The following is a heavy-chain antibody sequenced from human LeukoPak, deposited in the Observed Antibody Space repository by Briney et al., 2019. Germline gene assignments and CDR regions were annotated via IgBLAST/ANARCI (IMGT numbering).Heavy chain of an antibody. Sequence: SETLSLTYADYGGSFSGYYWSWIRQPPGKGLEWIREINHSGSTNYNPSLKSRVTISVDTSKNQFSLKLSSVTAADTAVYYCARDRLEQLWFGDAFDIWGQGTMVTVSS. CDR1: GGSFSGYY. V-gene: IGHV4-34*01. D-gene: IGHD3-10*01. J-gene: IGHJ3*02. CDR3: ARDRLEQLWFGDAFDI. CDR2: INHSGST.